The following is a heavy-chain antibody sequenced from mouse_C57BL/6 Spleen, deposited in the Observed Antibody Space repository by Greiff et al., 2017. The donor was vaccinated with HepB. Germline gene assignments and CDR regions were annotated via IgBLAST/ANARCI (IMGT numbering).Heavy chain of an antibody. V-gene: IGHV1-82*01. CDR1: GYAFSSSW. D-gene: IGHD1-1*01. Sequence: QVQLQQSGPELVKPGASVKISCKASGYAFSSSWMNWVKQRPGKGLEWIGRIYPGDGDTNYNGKFKGKATLTADKSSRTADMQLSSLTSEDSAVYFCERGTTVVGAMDYWGQGTSVTVSS. CDR3: ERGTTVVGAMDY. J-gene: IGHJ4*01. CDR2: IYPGDGDT.